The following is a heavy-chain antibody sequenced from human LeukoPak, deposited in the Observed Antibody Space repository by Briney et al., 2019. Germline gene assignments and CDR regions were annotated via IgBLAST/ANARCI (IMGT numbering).Heavy chain of an antibody. V-gene: IGHV1-69*13. Sequence: SVKVSCKASGGTFSSYAISWVRQAPGQGLEWMGGIIPIFSTANYAQKFQGRVTITADESTSTAYMELSSLRSEDTAVYYCARMSGRGSSEYYYDSSGFYWYFDLWGRGTLVTVSS. D-gene: IGHD3-22*01. CDR3: ARMSGRGSSEYYYDSSGFYWYFDL. CDR2: IIPIFSTA. J-gene: IGHJ2*01. CDR1: GGTFSSYA.